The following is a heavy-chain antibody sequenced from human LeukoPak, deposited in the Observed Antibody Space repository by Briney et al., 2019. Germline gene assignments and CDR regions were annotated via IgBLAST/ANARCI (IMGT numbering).Heavy chain of an antibody. CDR2: ISSSSSYI. CDR3: ARIVGATDY. V-gene: IGHV3-21*01. D-gene: IGHD1-26*01. Sequence: PGGSLRLSCAASGFTFSSYAMSWVRQAPGKGLEWVSSISSSSSYIYYADSVKGRFTISRDNAKNSLYLQMNSLRAEDTAVYYCARIVGATDYWGQGTLVTVSS. CDR1: GFTFSSYA. J-gene: IGHJ4*02.